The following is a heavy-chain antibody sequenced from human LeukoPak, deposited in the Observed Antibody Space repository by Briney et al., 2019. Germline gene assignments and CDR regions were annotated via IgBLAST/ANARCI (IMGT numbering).Heavy chain of an antibody. CDR2: IYYSGST. D-gene: IGHD2-15*01. CDR1: GGSISSGGYY. CDR3: ARDSGRGVVPRPEDAFAI. J-gene: IGHJ3*02. Sequence: PSETLSLTCTVSGGSISSGGYYWSWIRQHPGKGLEWIGYIYYSGSTYYNPSLKSRVTISVDTSKNQFSLKLSSVTAADTAVYYCARDSGRGVVPRPEDAFAIWGQGTMVTVSS. V-gene: IGHV4-31*03.